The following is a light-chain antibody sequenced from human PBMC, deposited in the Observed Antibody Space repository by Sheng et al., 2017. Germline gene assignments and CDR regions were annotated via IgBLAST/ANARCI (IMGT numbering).Light chain of an antibody. CDR3: QKYNSPPLT. CDR1: QGITTY. CDR2: GAS. Sequence: IQITQSPSSLSASVGDRVTITCRASQGITTYLAWFQQKPGKVPKLMIYGASTLESWVSSRFSGSGYGTEFTLTISSLQPEDVATYYCQKYNSPPLTFGGGTEVEIK. V-gene: IGKV1-27*01. J-gene: IGKJ4*01.